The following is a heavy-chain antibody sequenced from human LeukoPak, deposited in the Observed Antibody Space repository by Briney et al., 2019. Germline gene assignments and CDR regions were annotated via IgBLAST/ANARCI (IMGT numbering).Heavy chain of an antibody. D-gene: IGHD6-19*01. V-gene: IGHV1-69*13. J-gene: IGHJ4*02. CDR1: GGTFSSYA. Sequence: VASVKVSSKASGGTFSSYAISWVRQAPGQGLEWMGGIIPIFGTANYAQKFQGRVTITADESTSTAYMELSSLRSEDTAVYYCEASDPGIAVAGSSYYFDYWGQGTLVTVSS. CDR2: IIPIFGTA. CDR3: EASDPGIAVAGSSYYFDY.